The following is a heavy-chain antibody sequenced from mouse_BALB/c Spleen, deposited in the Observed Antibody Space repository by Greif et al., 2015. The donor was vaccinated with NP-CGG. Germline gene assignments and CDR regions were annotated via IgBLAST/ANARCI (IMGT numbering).Heavy chain of an antibody. CDR2: ISPGNGDI. V-gene: IGHV1S53*02. Sequence: QVQLQQPDAELVKPGASVKISCKASGYTFTDHAIHWVKQKPEQGLEWIGYISPGNGDIKYNEKFKGKATLTADKSSSTAYMQLNSLTSEDSAVYFCMITTTDFAYWGQGTLVTVSA. CDR1: GYTFTDHA. D-gene: IGHD2-4*01. J-gene: IGHJ3*01. CDR3: MITTTDFAY.